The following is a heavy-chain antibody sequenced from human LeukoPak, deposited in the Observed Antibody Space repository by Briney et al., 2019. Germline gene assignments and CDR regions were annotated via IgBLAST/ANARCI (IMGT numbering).Heavy chain of an antibody. CDR2: SDPEDGER. V-gene: IGHV1-24*01. D-gene: IGHD5-18*01. CDR3: VTGFTTMAVDYFDY. CDR1: GKTLSDLS. Sequence: ASVKVSCKVSGKTLSDLSIHWLRQPPGKGLEWLGGSDPEDGERIYAQMFEGRVTMTEDTSIDTAYMELSSLRSEDTAVYYCVTGFTTMAVDYFDYWGQGTLVTVSP. J-gene: IGHJ4*02.